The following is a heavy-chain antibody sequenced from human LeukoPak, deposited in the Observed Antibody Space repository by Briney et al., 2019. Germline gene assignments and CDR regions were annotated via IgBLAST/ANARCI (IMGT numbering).Heavy chain of an antibody. Sequence: SETLSLTCTVSGGSISSGGYYWSWIRQPPGKGLEWIGYIYYSGSTNYNPSLKSRVTISVDTSKNQFSLKLSSVTAADTAVYYCARWTGYSSSWSNFDYWGQGTLVTVSS. V-gene: IGHV4-61*08. CDR3: ARWTGYSSSWSNFDY. CDR1: GGSISSGGYY. CDR2: IYYSGST. J-gene: IGHJ4*02. D-gene: IGHD6-13*01.